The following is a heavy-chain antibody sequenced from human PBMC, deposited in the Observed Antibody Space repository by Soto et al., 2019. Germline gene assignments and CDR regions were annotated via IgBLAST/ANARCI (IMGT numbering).Heavy chain of an antibody. CDR1: GYTFTSYG. CDR3: ARDQGPYDYIWGSYRQVGVYYYYMDV. D-gene: IGHD3-16*02. Sequence: ASVKVSCKASGYTFTSYGISWVRQAPGQGLEWMGWISAYNGNTNYAQKLQGRVTMTTDTSTSTAYMELRSLRSDDTVVFYCARDQGPYDYIWGSYRQVGVYYYYMDVWGKGTTVTVSS. J-gene: IGHJ6*03. CDR2: ISAYNGNT. V-gene: IGHV1-18*01.